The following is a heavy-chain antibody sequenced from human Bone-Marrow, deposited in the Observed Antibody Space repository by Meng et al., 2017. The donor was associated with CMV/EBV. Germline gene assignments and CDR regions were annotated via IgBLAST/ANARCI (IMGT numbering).Heavy chain of an antibody. CDR1: GGSISRGDYY. Sequence: SGGSISRGDYYWSWIRQPPGKGLEWIGYIYYRGRTYYNPSLKSRVTISVDTSKNQFSLKLSSVTAADTAVYYCAREGGGGYDKPFDYWGQGTLVTVSS. V-gene: IGHV4-30-4*08. CDR2: IYYRGRT. CDR3: AREGGGGYDKPFDY. J-gene: IGHJ4*02. D-gene: IGHD5-12*01.